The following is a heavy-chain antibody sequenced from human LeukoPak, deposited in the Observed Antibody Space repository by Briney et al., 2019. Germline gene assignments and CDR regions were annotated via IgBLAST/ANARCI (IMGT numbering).Heavy chain of an antibody. CDR2: IKEDGSEK. D-gene: IGHD3-22*01. Sequence: PGGSLRLSCAASGFIFSSYWMSWVRQAPGKGLEWVANIKEDGSEKYYVDSVKGRFTVSRDNAKNSLSLQMNSLRADDTAVYYCAKSGRNDDSAYYFADNWGQGTLVTVSS. J-gene: IGHJ4*02. CDR1: GFIFSSYW. CDR3: AKSGRNDDSAYYFADN. V-gene: IGHV3-7*01.